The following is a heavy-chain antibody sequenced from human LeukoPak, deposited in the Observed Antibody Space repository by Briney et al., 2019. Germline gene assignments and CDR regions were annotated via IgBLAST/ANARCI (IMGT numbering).Heavy chain of an antibody. V-gene: IGHV3-33*06. D-gene: IGHD4-17*01. CDR2: IWFDGTYE. J-gene: IGHJ6*03. CDR3: AKERDYAEDMDV. Sequence: GGSLRLXCAASGFTFSSYGMHWVRQAPGKGLEWAALIWFDGTYEYYADSVKGRFTISRDNSNKTLYLQMNSLRAEDTAVYYCAKERDYAEDMDVWGKRTTVTVSS. CDR1: GFTFSSYG.